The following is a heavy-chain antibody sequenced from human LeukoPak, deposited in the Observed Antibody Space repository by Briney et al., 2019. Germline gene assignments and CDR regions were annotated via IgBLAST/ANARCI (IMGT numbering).Heavy chain of an antibody. D-gene: IGHD6-19*01. Sequence: WESLRLTCTASGCTFSSYDMHWVRQAPGKGLEWVAFIWYNGSNKYYADFVKGRFTISRDNSKNTLYLQMNIMSADDTAVYYCAKDYGVAGIPAYWGQETVVSVLS. CDR1: GCTFSSYD. CDR2: IWYNGSNK. V-gene: IGHV3-30*02. J-gene: IGHJ4*02. CDR3: AKDYGVAGIPAY.